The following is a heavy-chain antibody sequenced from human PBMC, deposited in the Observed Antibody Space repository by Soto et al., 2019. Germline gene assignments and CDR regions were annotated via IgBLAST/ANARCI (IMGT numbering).Heavy chain of an antibody. V-gene: IGHV3-74*01. CDR3: ARVRRGDPIDY. D-gene: IGHD3-16*01. Sequence: TGGSLRLSCAASGFIFKMYWMHWVRQSPGKGLVWISRIYNDGTYSDYADSVRGRFTISRDNVNDTLYLQMTNMDPVDTATYYCARVRRGDPIDYWGQGTLVTVSS. CDR1: GFIFKMYW. J-gene: IGHJ4*02. CDR2: IYNDGTYS.